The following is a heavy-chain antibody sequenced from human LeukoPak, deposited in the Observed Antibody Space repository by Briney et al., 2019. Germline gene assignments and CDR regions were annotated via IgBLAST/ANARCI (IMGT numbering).Heavy chain of an antibody. CDR1: GYTXTSYG. CDR3: ARNQPDSRGWYRGGDR. CDR2: ISAYTGAT. D-gene: IGHD6-19*01. Sequence: ASVKVSCKAYGYTXTSYGFNGVRQAPGQGLEWMGWISAYTGATDYAQKLQGRLTMTTDTSTSTAYMEVRSLRSDDTAVYYCARNQPDSRGWYRGGDRWGQGTQVTVSS. J-gene: IGHJ5*02. V-gene: IGHV1-18*01.